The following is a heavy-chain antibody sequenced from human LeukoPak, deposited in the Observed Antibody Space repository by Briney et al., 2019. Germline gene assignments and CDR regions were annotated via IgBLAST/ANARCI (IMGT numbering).Heavy chain of an antibody. Sequence: PSETLSLTCAVSGYSISSGYYWGWIRQPPGKRLEWIGSIYYSGTTHYNPSLKSRVTISVDTSKNQFSLRLSSVTAADTAVYYCARNDSTGYFDYWGQGTLV. CDR1: GYSISSGYY. V-gene: IGHV4-38-2*01. CDR3: ARNDSTGYFDY. CDR2: IYYSGTT. D-gene: IGHD3-22*01. J-gene: IGHJ4*02.